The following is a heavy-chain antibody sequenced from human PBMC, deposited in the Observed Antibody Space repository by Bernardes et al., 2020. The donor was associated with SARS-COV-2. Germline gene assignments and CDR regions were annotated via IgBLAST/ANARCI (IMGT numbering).Heavy chain of an antibody. V-gene: IGHV4-34*12. CDR2: VIDTGSA. CDR3: ARRRIGVTVWFDA. CDR1: VGSFEGYF. Sequence: SQTLSLTCGVNVGSFEGYFWSWIRQSPTKGLEFIGEVIDTGSANYNPSLKRRVILSADKSNRQFSLNLSSLTAADAGIYYCARRRIGVTVWFDAWGQGIKVTVSS. J-gene: IGHJ5*02. D-gene: IGHD6-19*01.